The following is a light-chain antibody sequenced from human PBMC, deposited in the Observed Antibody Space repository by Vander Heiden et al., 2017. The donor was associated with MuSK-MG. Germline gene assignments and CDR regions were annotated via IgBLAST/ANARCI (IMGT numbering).Light chain of an antibody. V-gene: IGLV2-8*01. CDR1: SSDVGGYNY. CDR3: SSYAGNNNYI. J-gene: IGLJ1*01. Sequence: QSALTQPPSASGSPGQSVTISCTGTSSDVGGYNYVSWYQQHPGKAPKIMIYEVSKWPSGVPDRFSGSKSGNTASPTVSGLQAEDEADYYCSSYAGNNNYIFGTGTKVTVL. CDR2: EVS.